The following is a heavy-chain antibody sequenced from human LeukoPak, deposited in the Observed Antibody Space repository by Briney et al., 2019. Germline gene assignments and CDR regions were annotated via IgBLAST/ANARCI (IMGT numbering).Heavy chain of an antibody. CDR1: GYTFTDYY. D-gene: IGHD3-3*01. Sequence: ASVKVSCKASGYTFTDYYIHWVRQAPGEGLEWMGRINPKSGGTNYAQKFQGRVTMTRDTSISTAYMVLSRLRSDDTAVYYCVRSYDHDYWGQGTMVTVSS. J-gene: IGHJ4*02. CDR3: VRSYDHDY. CDR2: INPKSGGT. V-gene: IGHV1-2*06.